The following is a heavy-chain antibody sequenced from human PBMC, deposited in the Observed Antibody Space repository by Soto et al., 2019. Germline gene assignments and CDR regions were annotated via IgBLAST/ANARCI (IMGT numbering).Heavy chain of an antibody. CDR1: GGSFSGYY. V-gene: IGHV4-34*01. D-gene: IGHD4-17*01. CDR3: ARPYGGKGSGFDY. Sequence: SETLSLTCAVYGGSFSGYYWSWMRQPPGKGLEWIGEINHSGSTNYNPSLKSRVTISVDTSKNQFSLKLSSVTAADTAVYYCARPYGGKGSGFDYWGQGTLVTVSS. J-gene: IGHJ4*02. CDR2: INHSGST.